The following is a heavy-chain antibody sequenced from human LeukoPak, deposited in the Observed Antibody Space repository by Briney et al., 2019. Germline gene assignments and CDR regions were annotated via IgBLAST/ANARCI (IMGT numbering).Heavy chain of an antibody. CDR1: GFTFSSYD. D-gene: IGHD3-22*01. CDR3: ARVYFDSSGYPTTDYFDY. CDR2: IGGSGGST. Sequence: PGGSLRLSCAASGFTFSSYDMSWVRQAPGKGLEWVSVIGGSGGSTYYADSVKGRFTISRDNSKNTLYLQMNSLRAEDTAVYYCARVYFDSSGYPTTDYFDYWGQGTLVSVSS. J-gene: IGHJ4*02. V-gene: IGHV3-23*01.